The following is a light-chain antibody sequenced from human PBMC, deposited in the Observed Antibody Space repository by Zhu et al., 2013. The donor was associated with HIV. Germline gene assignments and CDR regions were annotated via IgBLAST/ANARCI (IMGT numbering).Light chain of an antibody. CDR2: GAS. CDR1: QSIGSY. Sequence: VLTQSPATLSVSPGERATLSCRASQSIGSYLAWYLQKPGQSPRLLIYGASARATVVPARFSGDGSGTDFTLTISRLEPEDFAVYYCQQYGSSPWTFGQGTKVEIK. V-gene: IGKV3-20*01. J-gene: IGKJ1*01. CDR3: QQYGSSPWT.